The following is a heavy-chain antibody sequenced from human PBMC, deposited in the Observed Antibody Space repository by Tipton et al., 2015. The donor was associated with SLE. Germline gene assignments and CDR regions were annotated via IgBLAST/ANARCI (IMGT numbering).Heavy chain of an antibody. J-gene: IGHJ3*01. V-gene: IGHV4-38-2*02. D-gene: IGHD6-13*01. CDR1: GSSITNGYY. CDR2: IYHSGNT. CDR3: ARDREFLWYETVGDAFEH. Sequence: TLSLTCAVSGSSITNGYYWGWIRQPPGKGLEWIGSIYHSGNTYYNPSLKNRVTISIATSKNQFSLKLTSVTAADSAVYFCARDREFLWYETVGDAFEHWGQGKMVTVSS.